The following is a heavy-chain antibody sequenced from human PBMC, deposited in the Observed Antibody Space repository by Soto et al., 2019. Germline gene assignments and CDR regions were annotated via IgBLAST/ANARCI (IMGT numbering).Heavy chain of an antibody. CDR3: AIYQRGYSGGSQFDP. J-gene: IGHJ5*02. CDR2: IDLGGTK. CDR1: GVSIGGSCHY. D-gene: IGHD6-19*01. V-gene: IGHV4-39*01. Sequence: SETLSLTCTVSGVSIGGSCHYWGWIRQPPGKGLEWIGNIDLGGTKYYNPSLKSRLTMSLDTSKKLLSLELTSVTATDTAVYYCAIYQRGYSGGSQFDPWGQGTLVTVSS.